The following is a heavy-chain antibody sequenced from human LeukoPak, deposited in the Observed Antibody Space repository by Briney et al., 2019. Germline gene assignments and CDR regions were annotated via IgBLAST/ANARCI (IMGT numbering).Heavy chain of an antibody. J-gene: IGHJ6*02. CDR1: GFTFSSYG. CDR3: AKVKAARDYYYYGMDV. D-gene: IGHD6-6*01. V-gene: IGHV3-30*18. CDR2: ISYDGSNK. Sequence: GRSLRLSCAASGFTFSSYGMHWVRQAPGKGLEWVAVISYDGSNKYYADSVKGRFTISRDNSKNTLYLQMNSLRAEDTAVYYCAKVKAARDYYYYGMDVWGQGTTVTVSS.